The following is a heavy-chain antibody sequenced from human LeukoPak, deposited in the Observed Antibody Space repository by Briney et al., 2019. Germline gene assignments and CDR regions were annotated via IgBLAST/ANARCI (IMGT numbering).Heavy chain of an antibody. CDR3: ATEGIIVATISYYGMDV. CDR2: IIPIFGTA. J-gene: IGHJ6*02. Sequence: GASVKVSCKASGGTFSNYAINWVRQAPGQGLEWVGGIIPIFGTANYALKFQGRVTITADESTSTAYMELSSLRSEDTAVYYCATEGIIVATISYYGMDVWGQGTTVTVSS. V-gene: IGHV1-69*13. CDR1: GGTFSNYA. D-gene: IGHD5-12*01.